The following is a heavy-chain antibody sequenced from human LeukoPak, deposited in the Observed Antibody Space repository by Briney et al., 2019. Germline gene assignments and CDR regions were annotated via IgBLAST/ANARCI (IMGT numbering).Heavy chain of an antibody. CDR2: IKEDGSLK. V-gene: IGHV3-7*01. CDR3: AKPPTGNVKFDS. CDR1: GFGFSNFW. D-gene: IGHD1-1*01. Sequence: GGSLRLSCAASGFGFSNFWMSWVRQAPGKGPEWVANIKEDGSLKNYVDSVEGRFTVSRDNAKNSLYLQMSSLRAEDTAVYYCAKPPTGNVKFDSWGQGTLVTVSS. J-gene: IGHJ4*02.